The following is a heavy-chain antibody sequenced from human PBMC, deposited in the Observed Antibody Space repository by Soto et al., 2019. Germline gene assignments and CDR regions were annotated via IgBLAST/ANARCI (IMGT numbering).Heavy chain of an antibody. V-gene: IGHV1-2*02. CDR3: ARETVMDSHPKGVSFDY. D-gene: IGHD2-8*01. CDR2: INPNSGGT. CDR1: GYTFTGCY. Sequence: ASVKVSCKASGYTFTGCYMHWVRQAPGQGLEWMGWINPNSGGTNYAQKFQGRVTMTRDTSISTAYMELSRLRSDDTAVYYCARETVMDSHPKGVSFDYWGQGTLVTVSS. J-gene: IGHJ4*02.